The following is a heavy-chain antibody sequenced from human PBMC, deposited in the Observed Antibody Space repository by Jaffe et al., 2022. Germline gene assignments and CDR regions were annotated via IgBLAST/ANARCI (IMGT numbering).Heavy chain of an antibody. CDR3: ARDPTIAVAGTQTHEPFDY. V-gene: IGHV4-59*01. D-gene: IGHD6-19*01. CDR1: GGSISSYY. CDR2: IYYSGST. J-gene: IGHJ4*02. Sequence: QVQLQESGPGLVKPSETLSLTCTVSGGSISSYYWSWIRQPPGKGLEWIGYIYYSGSTNYNPSLKSRVTISVDTSKNQFSLKLSSVTAADTAVYYCARDPTIAVAGTQTHEPFDYWGQGTLVTVSS.